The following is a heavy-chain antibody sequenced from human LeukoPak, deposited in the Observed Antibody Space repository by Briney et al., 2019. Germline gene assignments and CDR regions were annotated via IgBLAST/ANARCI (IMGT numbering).Heavy chain of an antibody. D-gene: IGHD4-23*01. V-gene: IGHV3-74*01. CDR1: GFNFASRW. J-gene: IGHJ5*01. CDR2: ISSDGSDT. Sequence: GSLRLSCAASGFNFASRWMHWVRQVPGKGLVWVSRISSDGSDTTYADSVKGRFTISRDNVKKIVYLQMRSLRVEDTAVYYCARHFDGKGSFDFWGQGTLVTVSS. CDR3: ARHFDGKGSFDF.